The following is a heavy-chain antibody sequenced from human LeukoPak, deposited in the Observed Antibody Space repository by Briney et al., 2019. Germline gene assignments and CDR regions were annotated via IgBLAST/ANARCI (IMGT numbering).Heavy chain of an antibody. CDR2: INTNTENP. CDR3: ARSMGQSDCSSTSCYRGRPPFAY. CDR1: GYTFTSYA. Sequence: ASVKVSCKASGYTFTSYAMNWVRQAPGQGLEWMGWINTNTENPTYAQGFTGRFVFSLDTSVSTAYLQISSLKAEDTAVYYCARSMGQSDCSSTSCYRGRPPFAYWGQGTLVTVSS. V-gene: IGHV7-4-1*02. D-gene: IGHD2-2*02. J-gene: IGHJ4*02.